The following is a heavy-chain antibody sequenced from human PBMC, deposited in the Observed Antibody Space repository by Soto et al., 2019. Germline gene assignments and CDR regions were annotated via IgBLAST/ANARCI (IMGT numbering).Heavy chain of an antibody. J-gene: IGHJ3*02. CDR1: GYSFTSYW. CDR3: ARTPVVAATSGAFDI. CDR2: IYPGDSDT. V-gene: IGHV5-51*01. D-gene: IGHD2-15*01. Sequence: GESLKISCKGSGYSFTSYWIGWVRQMPGKGLEWMGIIYPGDSDTRYSPSFQGQVTISADKSISTAYLQWSSLKASDTAMYYCARTPVVAATSGAFDIWGQWTMVTVSS.